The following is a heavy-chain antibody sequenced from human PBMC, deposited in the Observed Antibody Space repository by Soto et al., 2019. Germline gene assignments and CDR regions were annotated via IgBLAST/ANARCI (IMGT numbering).Heavy chain of an antibody. CDR2: SYYSGTS. CDR1: GGSISDDTYY. V-gene: IGHV4-39*01. D-gene: IGHD2-8*01. J-gene: IGHJ5*02. CDR3: GRLHCTNPGCVPLEP. Sequence: QLQLQESGPGLVKPSETLSLTCTVSGGSISDDTYYWGWIRQPPGKGLEWIGSSYYSGTSTYNPSLESRVHMSVDTSKKQLSLRLRSVTATDTAVYYCGRLHCTNPGCVPLEPWGHGTLVIVSS.